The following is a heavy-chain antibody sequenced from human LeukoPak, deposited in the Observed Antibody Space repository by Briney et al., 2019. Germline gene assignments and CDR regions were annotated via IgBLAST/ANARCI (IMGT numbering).Heavy chain of an antibody. CDR3: ARHRSGDYSDASPI. CDR2: IRPSDSDV. D-gene: IGHD1-26*01. V-gene: IGHV5-51*01. Sequence: GESLKISCKGSGYTFTNYWIDWVRQMPGKGLEWMGIIRPSDSDVRYSPSFEGQVTLSADKSINTAYLQWSSLKASGTAIYFCARHRSGDYSDASPIWGQGTMVTVSS. CDR1: GYTFTNYW. J-gene: IGHJ3*02.